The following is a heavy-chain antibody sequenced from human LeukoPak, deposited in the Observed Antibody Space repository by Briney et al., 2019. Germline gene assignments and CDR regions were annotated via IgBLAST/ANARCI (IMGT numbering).Heavy chain of an antibody. CDR1: GFTFSNYN. V-gene: IGHV3-21*01. D-gene: IGHD1-26*01. CDR2: ITSSGTYT. Sequence: PGGSLRLSCADSGFTFSNYNMNWIRQAPGKAMEWVSSITSSGTYTFYADSVKGRSTISRDNAKNSLYLQMDSLGPEDTAVYYCARDPYSGNYGTYYYYYMDVWGKGTTVTVSS. CDR3: ARDPYSGNYGTYYYYYMDV. J-gene: IGHJ6*03.